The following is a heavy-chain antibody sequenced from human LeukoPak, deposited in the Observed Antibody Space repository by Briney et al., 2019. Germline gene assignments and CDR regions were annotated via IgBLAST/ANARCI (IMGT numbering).Heavy chain of an antibody. CDR2: IYYSGST. J-gene: IGHJ5*02. CDR1: GGSISSGGYY. V-gene: IGHV4-31*03. CDR3: ARMDGSGINWFDP. D-gene: IGHD3-10*01. Sequence: PSETLSLTCTVSGGSISSGGYYWSWIRQHPGKGLEWIGYIYYSGSTYYNPSLKSRVTISVDTSKNQFSLKLSSVTAADTAVYYCARMDGSGINWFDPWGQGTLVTVSS.